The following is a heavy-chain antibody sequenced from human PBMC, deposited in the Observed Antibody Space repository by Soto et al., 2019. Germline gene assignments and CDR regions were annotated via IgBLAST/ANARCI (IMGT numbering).Heavy chain of an antibody. V-gene: IGHV4-59*01. CDR2: IYYSGST. Sequence: PSETLSLTCTVSGGSISSYYWSWIRQPPGKGLEWIGYIYYSGSTNYNPSLKSRVTISVDTSKNQFSLKLSSVTAADTAVYYCAMVVTEGYAEYFQHWGQGTLVTVSS. CDR1: GGSISSYY. CDR3: AMVVTEGYAEYFQH. D-gene: IGHD2-15*01. J-gene: IGHJ1*01.